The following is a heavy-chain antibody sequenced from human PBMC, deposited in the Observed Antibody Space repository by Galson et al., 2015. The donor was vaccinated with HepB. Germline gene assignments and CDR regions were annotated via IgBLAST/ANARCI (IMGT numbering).Heavy chain of an antibody. D-gene: IGHD3-22*01. CDR2: INTNTGNP. Sequence: SVKVSCKASGYTFTSYAMNWVRQAPGQGLEWMGWINTNTGNPTYAQGFTGRFVFSLDTSVSTAYLQISSLKAEDTAVYYCARATYYYDSSGYYSTVPFDYWGQVTLVTVSS. J-gene: IGHJ4*02. CDR1: GYTFTSYA. V-gene: IGHV7-4-1*02. CDR3: ARATYYYDSSGYYSTVPFDY.